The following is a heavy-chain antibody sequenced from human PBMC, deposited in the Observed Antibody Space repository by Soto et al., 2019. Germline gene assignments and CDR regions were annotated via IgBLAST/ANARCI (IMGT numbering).Heavy chain of an antibody. CDR2: ITYNGGTR. CDR3: ATSSMLTVRVGFDY. Sequence: EVQLLESGGGLVQPGGSLRLSCAASGFTFNTDSMSWVRQVPGRGLEWVATITYNGGTRYYADAAKGRFTVSRANSKNALYLQMSSLRAEDTAIYYCATSSMLTVRVGFDYWGQGPLVTVSS. D-gene: IGHD3-16*01. CDR1: GFTFNTDS. J-gene: IGHJ4*02. V-gene: IGHV3-23*01.